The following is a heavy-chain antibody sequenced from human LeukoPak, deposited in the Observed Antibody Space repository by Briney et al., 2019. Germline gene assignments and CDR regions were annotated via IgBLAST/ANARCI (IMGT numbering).Heavy chain of an antibody. Sequence: GASVKVSCKASGYTFTSYGISWVRQAPGQWLEWMGWISAYNGNTNYAQKLQGRVTMTTDTSTSTAYMELRSLRSDDTAVYYCASGYCSSTSCYPDYWGQGTLVTVSS. V-gene: IGHV1-18*01. CDR1: GYTFTSYG. D-gene: IGHD2-2*01. J-gene: IGHJ4*02. CDR3: ASGYCSSTSCYPDY. CDR2: ISAYNGNT.